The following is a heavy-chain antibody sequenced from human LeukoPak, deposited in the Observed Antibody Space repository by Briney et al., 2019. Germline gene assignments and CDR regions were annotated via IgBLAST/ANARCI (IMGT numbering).Heavy chain of an antibody. V-gene: IGHV3-74*01. J-gene: IGHJ5*02. CDR2: INTDGSST. Sequence: GGSLRLSCAASGFTFSSYWMHWVRQAPGKGLVWVSRINTDGSSTSYADSVKGRFTISRDNAKNTLYLQMNSLRAEDTAVYYCARDPIVVVPADTNWFDPWGLGTLVTVSS. CDR1: GFTFSSYW. CDR3: ARDPIVVVPADTNWFDP. D-gene: IGHD2-2*01.